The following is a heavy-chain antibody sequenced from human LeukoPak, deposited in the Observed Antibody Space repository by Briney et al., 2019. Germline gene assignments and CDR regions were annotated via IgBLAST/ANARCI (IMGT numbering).Heavy chain of an antibody. CDR1: GGTFSSYA. CDR2: IIPIFGTA. CDR3: ARDLAQSWVGFDP. D-gene: IGHD2-15*01. V-gene: IGHV1-69*01. Sequence: GASVEVSCKASGGTFSSYAISWVRQAPGQGLEWMGGIIPIFGTANYAQKFQGRVTITADESTSTAYMELSSLRSADTAVYYCARDLAQSWVGFDPWGQGTLVTVSS. J-gene: IGHJ5*02.